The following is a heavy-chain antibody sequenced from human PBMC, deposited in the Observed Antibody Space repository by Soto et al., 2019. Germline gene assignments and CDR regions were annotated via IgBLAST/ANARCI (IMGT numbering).Heavy chain of an antibody. Sequence: XETLSLTCTVSGGSISSYYWSWIRQPPGKGLEWIGYIYYSGCTNYNPSLKSRVTIKVETFNNQFPLKISLVTPANTAGYYWARGGGNDAFDIWGQGTMVTVSS. CDR1: GGSISSYY. D-gene: IGHD3-16*01. CDR2: IYYSGCT. CDR3: ARGGGNDAFDI. J-gene: IGHJ3*02. V-gene: IGHV4-59*01.